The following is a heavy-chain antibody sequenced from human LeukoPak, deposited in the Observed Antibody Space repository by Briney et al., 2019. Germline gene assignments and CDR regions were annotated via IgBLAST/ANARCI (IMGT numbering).Heavy chain of an antibody. CDR2: ISSSSSYI. J-gene: IGHJ4*02. CDR3: AGEWGSGSYHYFDY. D-gene: IGHD3-10*01. V-gene: IGHV3-21*01. Sequence: GGSLRLSCAASGFTFSNYNMNWVRQAPGKGLEWVSSISSSSSYIYYADSVKGRFTISRDNAKNLLYLQMNSLRAEDTAVYYCAGEWGSGSYHYFDYWGQGTLVTVSS. CDR1: GFTFSNYN.